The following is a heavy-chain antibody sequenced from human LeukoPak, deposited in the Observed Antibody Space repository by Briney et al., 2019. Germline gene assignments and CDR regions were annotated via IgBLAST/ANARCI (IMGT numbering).Heavy chain of an antibody. Sequence: SETLSLTCTVSGGSISSYYWSWIRQPPGKGLEWIGYIYYSGSTNYNPSLKSRVTISVDTSKNQFSLKLSPVTAADTAVYYCAREHFDILTGYYTRSYFDYWGQGTLVTVSS. V-gene: IGHV4-59*01. CDR2: IYYSGST. CDR1: GGSISSYY. J-gene: IGHJ4*02. D-gene: IGHD3-9*01. CDR3: AREHFDILTGYYTRSYFDY.